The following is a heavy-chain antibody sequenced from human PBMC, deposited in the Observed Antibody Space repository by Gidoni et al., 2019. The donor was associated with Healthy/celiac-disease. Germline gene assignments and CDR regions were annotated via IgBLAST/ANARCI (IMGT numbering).Heavy chain of an antibody. D-gene: IGHD1-26*01. CDR3: ARGRIVGAMLYAFDI. V-gene: IGHV3-53*04. J-gene: IGHJ3*02. Sequence: EVQLVESGGGLLQPGGSLRLSCAASGFTVSGNYMSWVRHAPGKGLEWVSVIYSGGSTYYADSVKGRFTISRHNSKNTLYLQMNSLRAEETAVYYCARGRIVGAMLYAFDIWGQGTMVTVSS. CDR1: GFTVSGNY. CDR2: IYSGGST.